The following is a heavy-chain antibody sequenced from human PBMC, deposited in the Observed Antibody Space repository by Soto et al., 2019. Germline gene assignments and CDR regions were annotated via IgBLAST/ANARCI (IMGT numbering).Heavy chain of an antibody. CDR3: ASRTYYAFWSGYYFDYYYYGMDV. CDR1: GCRLISYA. J-gene: IGHJ6*02. CDR2: IIPIFGTA. V-gene: IGHV1-69*01. Sequence: VKVANKGSGCRLISYASSWVRQAPGQGLEWMGGIIPIFGTANYAQKFQGRVTITADESTSTAYMELSSLRSEDTAVYYCASRTYYAFWSGYYFDYYYYGMDVWGQGTTVTVSS. D-gene: IGHD3-3*01.